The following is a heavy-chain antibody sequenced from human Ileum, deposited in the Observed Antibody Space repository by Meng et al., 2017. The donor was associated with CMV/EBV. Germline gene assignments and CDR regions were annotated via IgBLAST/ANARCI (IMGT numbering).Heavy chain of an antibody. J-gene: IGHJ4*01. V-gene: IGHV2-5*02. CDR1: GFSLSTTGVG. Sequence: TPLKESCPTLVKPTQTLTLTCTFSGFSLSTTGVGVGWIRQPPGKALEWLALIYWDDDKRYSPSLKSRLTITKDTSKNQVVLTMTNMDPVDTATYYCARNYYDSGPFQYWGQGTLVTVSS. D-gene: IGHD3-22*01. CDR3: ARNYYDSGPFQY. CDR2: IYWDDDK.